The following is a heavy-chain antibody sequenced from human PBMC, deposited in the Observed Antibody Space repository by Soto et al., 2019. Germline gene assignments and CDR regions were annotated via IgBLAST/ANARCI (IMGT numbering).Heavy chain of an antibody. CDR3: ARDRDLRNWNDGGPYYYGMDV. D-gene: IGHD1-1*01. V-gene: IGHV4-61*01. J-gene: IGHJ6*02. Sequence: QVQLQESGPGLVKPSETLSLTCTVSCGSVSSGSYYWSWIRQPPGKGLEWIGYIYYSGSTNYNPSLKSRVAISVDTSKNQFSLKLRSVTAADTAVYYCARDRDLRNWNDGGPYYYGMDVWGQGTTVTVSS. CDR2: IYYSGST. CDR1: CGSVSSGSYY.